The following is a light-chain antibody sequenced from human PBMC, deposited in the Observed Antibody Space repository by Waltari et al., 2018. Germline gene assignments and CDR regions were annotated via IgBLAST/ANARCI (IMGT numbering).Light chain of an antibody. J-gene: IGLJ1*01. Sequence: QSALTQPASVSGSPGQSITVSCTGTSSAVGSYHLVSWYQHHPPQAPKLMVNAISKRREGVSNVFTGSKYGKTASLTISGLQTEEEADYDCCSDAGANTYVFGRGTKVTVL. V-gene: IGLV2-23*02. CDR2: AIS. CDR3: CSDAGANTYV. CDR1: SSAVGSYHL.